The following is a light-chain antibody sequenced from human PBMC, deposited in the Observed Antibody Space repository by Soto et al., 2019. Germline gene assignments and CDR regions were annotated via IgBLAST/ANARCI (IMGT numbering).Light chain of an antibody. CDR3: AQGLAVPFT. CDR2: LGS. CDR1: RSILGSSGYNY. J-gene: IGKJ4*01. Sequence: EIVLTQSPLSLPVTPGEPASISCRSSRSILGSSGYNYLNWYLQKPGQSPQLLIYLGSSRASGVPDRFSGSGSGTDFTLTISRVEAGDVWVYFCAQGLAVPFTVGGGTKVEI. V-gene: IGKV2-28*01.